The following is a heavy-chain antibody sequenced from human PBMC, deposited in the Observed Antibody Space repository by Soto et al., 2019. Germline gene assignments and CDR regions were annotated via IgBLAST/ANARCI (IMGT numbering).Heavy chain of an antibody. D-gene: IGHD3-22*01. CDR1: GGSLSSDCYS. V-gene: IGHV4-30-2*01. Sequence: TLSLPCAVSGGSLSSDCYSWSWIRQPPGKGLEWIGYIYHSGSTYYNTSLKSRVTISVDRSKNQFSLKLSSVTAAETAVYYCARASSQDSSGYYYNRWVFDIWGQGIMVTVSS. CDR3: ARASSQDSSGYYYNRWVFDI. J-gene: IGHJ3*02. CDR2: IYHSGST.